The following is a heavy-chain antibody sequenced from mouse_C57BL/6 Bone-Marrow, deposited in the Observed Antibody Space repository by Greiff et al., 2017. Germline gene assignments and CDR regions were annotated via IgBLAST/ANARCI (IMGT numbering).Heavy chain of an antibody. D-gene: IGHD2-3*01. CDR1: GFNIKDDY. V-gene: IGHV14-4*01. CDR2: IDPENGDT. CDR3: TGWLLHFDC. Sequence: EVQLQQSGAELVRPGASVKLSCTASGFNIKDDYMHWVKQRPEQGLEWIGWIDPENGDTEYASKFQGKATITADTSSNTAYLQLSSLTSEDTAVYYCTGWLLHFDCWGQGTTLTVSS. J-gene: IGHJ2*01.